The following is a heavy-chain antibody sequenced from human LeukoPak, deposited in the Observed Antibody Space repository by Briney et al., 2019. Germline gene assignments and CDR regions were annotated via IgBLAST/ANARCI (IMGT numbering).Heavy chain of an antibody. D-gene: IGHD6-13*01. J-gene: IGHJ4*02. CDR3: ARGFAVAGNAAVDY. Sequence: ASVKVSCKASGGTFSSYAISWVRQAPGQGLEWMGGIIPIFGTANYAQKFQGRVTITADESTSTAYMELSSLRSEDTAVYYCARGFAVAGNAAVDYWGQGTLVTVSS. CDR1: GGTFSSYA. V-gene: IGHV1-69*01. CDR2: IIPIFGTA.